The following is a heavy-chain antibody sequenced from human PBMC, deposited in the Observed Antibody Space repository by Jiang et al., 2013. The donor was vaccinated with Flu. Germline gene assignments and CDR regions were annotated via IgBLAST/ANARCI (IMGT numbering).Heavy chain of an antibody. Sequence: SVKVSCKASGYTFTSYGISWVRQAPGQGLEWMGWISAYNGNTNYAQKLQGRVTMTTDTSTSTAYMELRSLRSDDTAVYYCARVDDYVWGSYRPPDYWGQGTLVTVSS. CDR2: ISAYNGNT. CDR3: ARVDDYVWGSYRPPDY. D-gene: IGHD3-16*02. CDR1: GYTFTSYG. J-gene: IGHJ4*02. V-gene: IGHV1-18*01.